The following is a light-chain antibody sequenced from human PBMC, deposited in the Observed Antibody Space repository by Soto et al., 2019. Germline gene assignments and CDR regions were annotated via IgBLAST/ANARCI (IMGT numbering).Light chain of an antibody. CDR3: QQYGSSFT. V-gene: IGKV3-20*01. J-gene: IGKJ3*01. CDR1: QSVSSNY. Sequence: EIVLTQSPGTLSLSPGERATLSCRASQSVSSNYLAWYQQKPGQAPRLLIYGASSRATGIPDRFSGSGSGTDVTLTISRLEPEDFAVYYCQQYGSSFTFGPGTKVDIK. CDR2: GAS.